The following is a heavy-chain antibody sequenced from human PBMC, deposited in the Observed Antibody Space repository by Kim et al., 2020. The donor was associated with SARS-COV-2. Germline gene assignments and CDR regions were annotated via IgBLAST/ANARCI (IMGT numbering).Heavy chain of an antibody. V-gene: IGHV3-30*14. D-gene: IGHD3-16*01. CDR3: ARPYYDYVWGSYQHNAFDI. Sequence: GRFTISRDNSKNTLYFQMNSLRAEDTAVYYCARPYYDYVWGSYQHNAFDIWGQGTMVTVSS. J-gene: IGHJ3*02.